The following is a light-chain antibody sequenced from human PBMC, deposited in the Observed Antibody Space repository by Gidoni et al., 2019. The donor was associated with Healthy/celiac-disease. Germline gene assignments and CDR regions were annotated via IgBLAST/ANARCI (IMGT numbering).Light chain of an antibody. CDR2: AAS. Sequence: DIQMTQSPSSVSASVGDRVTITCRASQGSSSWLAWYQQKPGKAPKLLIYAASSLQGGVPSRFSGSGAGTDFTLTSSSLQPEDFATYYCQQANSFPLTFGGGTKVEIK. CDR1: QGSSSW. V-gene: IGKV1-12*01. CDR3: QQANSFPLT. J-gene: IGKJ4*01.